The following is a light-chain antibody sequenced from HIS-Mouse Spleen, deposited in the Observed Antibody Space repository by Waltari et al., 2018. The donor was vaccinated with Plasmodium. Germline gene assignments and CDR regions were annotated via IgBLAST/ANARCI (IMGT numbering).Light chain of an antibody. J-gene: IGKJ4*01. V-gene: IGKV1-8*01. CDR2: AAS. CDR1: QGISSY. Sequence: AIRMTQSTSPFSAFTGDRETLTCRASQGISSYLAWYQQKPGKAPKLLIYAASTLQSGVPSRFSGSGSGTDFTLTISCLQSEDFATYYCQQYYSYLLTFGGGTKVEIK. CDR3: QQYYSYLLT.